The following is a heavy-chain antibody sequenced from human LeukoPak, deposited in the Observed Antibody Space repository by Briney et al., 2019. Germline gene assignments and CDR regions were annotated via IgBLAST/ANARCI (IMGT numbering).Heavy chain of an antibody. D-gene: IGHD3-3*01. CDR2: ISGSGGST. Sequence: GGSLRLSCAASGFTFSSYAMSWVRQAPGKGLEWVSAISGSGGSTYYADSVKGRFTISRDNSKNTLYLQMNSLRAEDTAVYYCGTLEWLLEDWFDPWGQGTLVTVSS. J-gene: IGHJ5*02. CDR3: GTLEWLLEDWFDP. CDR1: GFTFSSYA. V-gene: IGHV3-23*01.